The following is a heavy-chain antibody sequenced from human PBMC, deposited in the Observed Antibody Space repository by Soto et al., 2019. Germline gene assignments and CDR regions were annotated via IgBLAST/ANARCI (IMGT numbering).Heavy chain of an antibody. J-gene: IGHJ5*02. CDR3: ARRLIPTAMVPQGGWFDP. D-gene: IGHD5-18*01. V-gene: IGHV4-59*01. Sequence: SETLSLTCSVSGGSINAYYWSWIRQSPGKALEWIGYIYYTGDTNYNPSLKSRVTISIDTSKKQFSLNLRSVTAADTAVYFCARRLIPTAMVPQGGWFDPWGRGTLVTVSS. CDR2: IYYTGDT. CDR1: GGSINAYY.